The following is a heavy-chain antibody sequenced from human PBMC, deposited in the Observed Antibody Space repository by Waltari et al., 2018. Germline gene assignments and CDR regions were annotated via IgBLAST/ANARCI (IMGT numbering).Heavy chain of an antibody. CDR1: GYTFTSYA. D-gene: IGHD4-17*01. CDR3: ARDRRVVTTVTMEL. CDR2: INSKTGNP. J-gene: IGHJ4*02. V-gene: IGHV7-4-1*02. Sequence: QVQLVQSGSELKKPGASVKVSCKASGYTFTSYAMNWVRQAPGQGLEGMGWINSKTGNPTYAQGFTGRFFFSLDTSVSTAYLQISSLKAEDTAVYYCARDRRVVTTVTMELWGQGTLVTVSS.